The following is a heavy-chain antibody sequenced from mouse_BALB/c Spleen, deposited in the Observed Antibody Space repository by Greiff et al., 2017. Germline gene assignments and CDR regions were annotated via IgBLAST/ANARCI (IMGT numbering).Heavy chain of an antibody. V-gene: IGHV3-2*02. CDR2: ISYSGST. D-gene: IGHD2-3*01. Sequence: EVMLVESGPGLVKPSQSLSLTCTVTGYSITSDYAWNWIRQFPGNKLEWMGYISYSGSTSYNPSLKSRISITRDTSKNQFFLQLNSVTTEDTATYYCARGGTIYDGYPCDYWGQGTTLTVSS. CDR1: GYSITSDYA. CDR3: ARGGTIYDGYPCDY. J-gene: IGHJ2*01.